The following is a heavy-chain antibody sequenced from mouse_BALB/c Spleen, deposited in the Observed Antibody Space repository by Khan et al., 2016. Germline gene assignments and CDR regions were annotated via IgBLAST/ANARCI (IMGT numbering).Heavy chain of an antibody. CDR3: ASGNYWYFDV. Sequence: QLEESGPGLVKPSQSLSLTCSVTGYSITSGYYWNWIRQFPGNKLEWMGYISYDGSNNYNPSLKNRISITRDTSKNQFFLKLNSVTTEDTATYYCASGNYWYFDVWGAGTTVTVSS. CDR2: ISYDGSN. D-gene: IGHD2-1*01. V-gene: IGHV3-6*02. J-gene: IGHJ1*01. CDR1: GYSITSGYY.